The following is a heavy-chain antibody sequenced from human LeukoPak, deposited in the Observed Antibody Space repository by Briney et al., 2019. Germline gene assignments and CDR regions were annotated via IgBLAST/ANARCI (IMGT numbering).Heavy chain of an antibody. CDR1: GASISSYY. Sequence: TSETLSLTCTVSGASISSYYWSWIRQPAGKGLEWIGRIYTSGSTNYNPSLKGRVTMSVDTSKNQFSLKLSSVTAADTAVYYCARTYNWNYVTSFDYWGQGTLVTVSS. J-gene: IGHJ4*02. CDR3: ARTYNWNYVTSFDY. D-gene: IGHD1-7*01. V-gene: IGHV4-4*07. CDR2: IYTSGST.